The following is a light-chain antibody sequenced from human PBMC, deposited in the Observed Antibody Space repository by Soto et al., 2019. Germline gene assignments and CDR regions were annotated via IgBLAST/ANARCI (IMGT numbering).Light chain of an antibody. CDR1: SSNIGAGYD. CDR2: GNN. CDR3: QSFDNCLSASEV. Sequence: QSVLPQPPSVSGTPGQRVTIFCTGSSSNIGAGYDVHWYQQLPGTAPKLLIYGNNNRPSGVPDRFSGSKSGTSASLAITGLQAEDEADYYCQSFDNCLSASEVFGGGTKRTVL. J-gene: IGLJ2*01. V-gene: IGLV1-40*01.